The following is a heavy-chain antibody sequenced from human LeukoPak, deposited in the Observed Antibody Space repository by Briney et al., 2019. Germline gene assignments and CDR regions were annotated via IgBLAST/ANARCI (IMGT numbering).Heavy chain of an antibody. Sequence: SGGSLRLSCAASGFSFSSQAMHWVRQAPGKGLEWLGFILSDGNNKYYADSVKGRFTTSRDNSRNTLYLQMDSLRDEDTAVYYCARLRSTDDYWGQGTLVTVSS. D-gene: IGHD1-26*01. CDR1: GFSFSSQA. CDR3: ARLRSTDDY. CDR2: ILSDGNNK. J-gene: IGHJ4*02. V-gene: IGHV3-30*04.